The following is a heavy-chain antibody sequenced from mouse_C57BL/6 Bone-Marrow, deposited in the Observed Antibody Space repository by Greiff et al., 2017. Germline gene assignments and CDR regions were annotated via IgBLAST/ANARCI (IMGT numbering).Heavy chain of an antibody. CDR3: ARRIIITTVVANYFDD. Sequence: VQLQQSGAELARPGASVKLSCKASGYTFTSYGISWVKQRTGQGLEWIGEIYPRSGNTYYNEKFKGKATLTADKSSSTEYMELRSLTSEDSAVYFCARRIIITTVVANYFDDWGQGTTLTVSS. J-gene: IGHJ2*01. CDR2: IYPRSGNT. V-gene: IGHV1-81*01. D-gene: IGHD1-1*01. CDR1: GYTFTSYG.